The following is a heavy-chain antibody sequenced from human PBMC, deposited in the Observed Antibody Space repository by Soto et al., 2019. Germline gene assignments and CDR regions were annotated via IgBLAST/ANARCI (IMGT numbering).Heavy chain of an antibody. CDR1: GGTSSSYT. CDR3: ARFKMRYDILTGYSDAFDI. Sequence: QVQLVQSGAEVKKPGSSVKVSCKASGGTSSSYTISWVRQAPGQGLEWMGRIIPILGIANYAQKFQGRVTITADKSTSTAYMELSSLRSEDTAVYYCARFKMRYDILTGYSDAFDIWGQGTMVTASS. CDR2: IIPILGIA. D-gene: IGHD3-9*01. V-gene: IGHV1-69*02. J-gene: IGHJ3*02.